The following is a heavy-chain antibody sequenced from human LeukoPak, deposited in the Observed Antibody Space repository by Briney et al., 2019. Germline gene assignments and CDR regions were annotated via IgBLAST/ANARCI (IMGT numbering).Heavy chain of an antibody. J-gene: IGHJ4*02. CDR1: GFTFSSYS. D-gene: IGHD5-12*01. CDR2: ISSSSYI. CDR3: AREYSGYDRFDY. V-gene: IGHV3-21*01. Sequence: PGGSLRLSCAASGFTFSSYSMNWVRQAPGKGLEWVSSISSSSYIYYADSVKGRFTISRDNAKNSLYLQMNSLRAEDTAVYYCAREYSGYDRFDYWGQGTLVTVSS.